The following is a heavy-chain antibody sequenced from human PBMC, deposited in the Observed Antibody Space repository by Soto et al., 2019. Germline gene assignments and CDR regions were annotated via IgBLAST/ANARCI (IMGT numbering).Heavy chain of an antibody. CDR1: CYTFTSYG. D-gene: IGHD1-26*01. V-gene: IGHV1-18*01. J-gene: IGHJ4*02. Sequence: ASVKVSCKYSCYTFTSYGISLFRHYHGQWLECIGWISAYNGNTNYAQKLQGRVTMTTDTSTSTAYMELSRLRSDDTAVYYCARDSNSGSYFRHPPRPAYFDYWGQGTLVTVSS. CDR2: ISAYNGNT. CDR3: ARDSNSGSYFRHPPRPAYFDY.